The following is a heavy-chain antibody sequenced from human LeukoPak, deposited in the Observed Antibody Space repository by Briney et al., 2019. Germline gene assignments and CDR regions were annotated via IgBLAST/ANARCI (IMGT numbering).Heavy chain of an antibody. CDR2: IKQDGSEK. CDR1: GFTFSSYW. D-gene: IGHD4-17*01. Sequence: PGGSLRLSCAASGFTFSSYWMSWVRQAPGKGLEWVANIKQDGSEKYYVDSVKSRFTISRDNAKNSLYLQMNSLRAEDTAVYYCARKARSVTTRGAFDIWGQGTMVTVSS. V-gene: IGHV3-7*01. J-gene: IGHJ3*02. CDR3: ARKARSVTTRGAFDI.